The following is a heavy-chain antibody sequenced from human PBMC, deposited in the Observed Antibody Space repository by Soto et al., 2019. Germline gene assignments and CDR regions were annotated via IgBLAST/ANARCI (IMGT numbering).Heavy chain of an antibody. D-gene: IGHD3-22*01. Sequence: ASVKVSCKASGFTFTSSAMQWVRQARGQRLEWIGWIVVGSGNTNYAQKFQERVTITRDMSTSTAYMELSSLRSEDTAVYYCSTNYYDSSGYDNWFDPWGQGTLVTVSS. CDR1: GFTFTSSA. J-gene: IGHJ5*02. CDR3: STNYYDSSGYDNWFDP. CDR2: IVVGSGNT. V-gene: IGHV1-58*02.